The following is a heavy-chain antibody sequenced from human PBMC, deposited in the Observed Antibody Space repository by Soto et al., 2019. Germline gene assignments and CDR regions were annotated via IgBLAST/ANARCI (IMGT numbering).Heavy chain of an antibody. CDR2: ISTYNGKT. CDR1: GYTFTRYG. J-gene: IGHJ5*02. V-gene: IGHV1-18*01. CDR3: AREHYGNSAWFDP. Sequence: ASVKVSCKASGYTFTRYGIGWARQAPGQGLEWMGGISTYNGKTNYAQKVQGRATLTTDASTSTAYMELSSLRSEDTAVYYCAREHYGNSAWFDPWGQGTLVTVSS. D-gene: IGHD3-10*01.